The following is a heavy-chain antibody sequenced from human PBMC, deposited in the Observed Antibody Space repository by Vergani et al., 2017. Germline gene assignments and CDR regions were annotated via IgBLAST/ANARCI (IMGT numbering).Heavy chain of an antibody. V-gene: IGHV1-3*01. D-gene: IGHD3-22*01. Sequence: QVQLVQSGAEVKKPGASVKVSCKASGYTFTSYAMHWVRQAPGQRLEWMGWLNAGNGNTKYSQKFHGRVTITRDTSASTAYMELSSLRAEDTAVYYCARASMIAADYWGQGTLVTVSS. CDR3: ARASMIAADY. CDR1: GYTFTSYA. J-gene: IGHJ4*02. CDR2: LNAGNGNT.